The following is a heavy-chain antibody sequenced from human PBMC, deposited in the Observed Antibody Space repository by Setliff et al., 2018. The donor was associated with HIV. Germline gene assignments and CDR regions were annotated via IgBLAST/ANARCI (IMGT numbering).Heavy chain of an antibody. Sequence: PSETLSLTCTVSGGSISSGAYYWSWIRQPAGKGLEWIGRFYTSGGTKYNPSLKSRITISVDTSKKQFSLKLTSVTAADTAVYYCARGRVEAGRPPGETGLSYYYHGMDVWGQGKLVTV. CDR1: GGSISSGAYY. CDR3: ARGRVEAGRPPGETGLSYYYHGMDV. D-gene: IGHD6-6*01. J-gene: IGHJ6*02. V-gene: IGHV4-61*02. CDR2: FYTSGGT.